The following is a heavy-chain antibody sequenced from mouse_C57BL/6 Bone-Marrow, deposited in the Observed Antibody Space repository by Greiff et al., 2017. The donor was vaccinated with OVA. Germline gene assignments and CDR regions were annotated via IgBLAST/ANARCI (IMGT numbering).Heavy chain of an antibody. V-gene: IGHV1-63*01. D-gene: IGHD2-4*01. CDR1: GYTFTNYW. Sequence: QGQLQQEGAERGRPGTSVKMSCKASGYTFTNYWIGWAKQRPGHGLEWIGDIYPGGGYTNYNEKFKGKATLTADKSSSTAYMQFSSLTSEDSAIYYCARSRLRRGYAMDYWGQGTSVTVSS. CDR3: ARSRLRRGYAMDY. CDR2: IYPGGGYT. J-gene: IGHJ4*01.